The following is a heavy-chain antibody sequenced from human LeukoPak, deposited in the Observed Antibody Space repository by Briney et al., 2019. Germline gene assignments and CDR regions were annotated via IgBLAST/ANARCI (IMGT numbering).Heavy chain of an antibody. D-gene: IGHD1-26*01. CDR2: IHTSGNT. CDR3: ARDPAYSGTYWGWFDP. CDR1: GGGSISSYY. Sequence: PSETLSLTCTVSGGGSISSYYWSWIRQPAGKGLEWIGRIHTSGNTNYNPSLKSRVTMSVDTSKNQFSLKLSSVTAADTAVYYCARDPAYSGTYWGWFDPWGQGTLVTVSS. V-gene: IGHV4-4*07. J-gene: IGHJ5*02.